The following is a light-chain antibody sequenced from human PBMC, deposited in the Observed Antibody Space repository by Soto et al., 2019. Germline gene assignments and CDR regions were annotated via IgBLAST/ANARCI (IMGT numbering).Light chain of an antibody. CDR1: SSDVGGYNY. CDR3: SSYAGSNIPVV. Sequence: QSALTQPPSASGSPGQSVTISCTGTSSDVGGYNYVSWYQQHPGKAPKLMIYEVSKRPSGVPDRFSGSKSGNTASLTVSGLQAEDEADDYCSSYAGSNIPVVFGGGTKVTVL. CDR2: EVS. J-gene: IGLJ2*01. V-gene: IGLV2-8*01.